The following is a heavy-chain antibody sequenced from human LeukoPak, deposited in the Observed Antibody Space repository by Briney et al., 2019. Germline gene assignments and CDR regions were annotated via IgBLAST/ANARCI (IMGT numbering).Heavy chain of an antibody. D-gene: IGHD4-17*01. CDR1: GFTFSGSA. J-gene: IGHJ4*02. CDR3: TTYGDYGPGSDY. V-gene: IGHV3-73*01. Sequence: GGSLRLSCAASGFTFSGSAIHWVRQASGKGLEWVGRIKSKSNSYATAYAASVKGRFTISRDDSKNTAYLQMNSLKTEDTAVYYCTTYGDYGPGSDYWGQGTLVTVSS. CDR2: IKSKSNSYAT.